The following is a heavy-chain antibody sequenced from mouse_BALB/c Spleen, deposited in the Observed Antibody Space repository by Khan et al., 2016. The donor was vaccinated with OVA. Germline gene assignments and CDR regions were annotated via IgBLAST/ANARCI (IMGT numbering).Heavy chain of an antibody. D-gene: IGHD2-14*01. V-gene: IGHV9-4*02. Sequence: QIQLVQSGPELKKPGETVRISCKASGYTSTTAGMQWVQKMPGKGLKWIGWINTHSGVPKYAEDFKGRFVFSLETSASTAYLQITNLKNEDTATYFCARGGAAFYRNDGGAMDSWGQGTSVTVSS. CDR2: INTHSGVP. CDR1: GYTSTTAG. J-gene: IGHJ4*01. CDR3: ARGGAAFYRNDGGAMDS.